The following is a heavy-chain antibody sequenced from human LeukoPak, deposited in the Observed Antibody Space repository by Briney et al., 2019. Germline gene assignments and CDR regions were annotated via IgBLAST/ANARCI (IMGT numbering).Heavy chain of an antibody. CDR1: GFTFSSYN. CDR3: ARGPTNGQAFDY. J-gene: IGHJ4*02. CDR2: ISSSSSTK. V-gene: IGHV3-48*01. Sequence: GGSLRLSCAGSGFTFSSYNMNWVRQAPGKGLEWVSYISSSSSTKYYADSVKGRFTISRDNAKDSLYLQTNSLRAEDTAVYYCARGPTNGQAFDYWGQGTLVSVSS. D-gene: IGHD2-8*01.